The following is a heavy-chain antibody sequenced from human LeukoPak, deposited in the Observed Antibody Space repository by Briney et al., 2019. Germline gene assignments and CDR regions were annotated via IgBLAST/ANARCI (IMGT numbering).Heavy chain of an antibody. CDR3: ARDRDYYDSSGYVNVDY. Sequence: GGSLRLSCAASGFTFSSYWMHWVRQAPGKGLVWVSRVNSDGTGTTYADSVEGRFTISRDNSKNTLYLQMNSLRAEDTAVYYCARDRDYYDSSGYVNVDYWGQGTLVTVSS. CDR2: VNSDGTGT. J-gene: IGHJ4*02. CDR1: GFTFSSYW. D-gene: IGHD3-22*01. V-gene: IGHV3-74*01.